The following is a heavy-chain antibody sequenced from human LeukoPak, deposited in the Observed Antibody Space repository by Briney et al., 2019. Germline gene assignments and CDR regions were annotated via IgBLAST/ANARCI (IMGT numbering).Heavy chain of an antibody. J-gene: IGHJ3*02. Sequence: SETLSLTCTVSGGSISSHYWSWIRQPPGKGQEWIGYFYYSGSTNYNPPLKSRVTISVDTSNNQFSLKLSSVTAADTAVYYYARHVTTIFGVVVQRAFDIWGQGTMVTVSS. D-gene: IGHD3-3*01. CDR3: ARHVTTIFGVVVQRAFDI. CDR2: FYYSGST. V-gene: IGHV4-59*11. CDR1: GGSISSHY.